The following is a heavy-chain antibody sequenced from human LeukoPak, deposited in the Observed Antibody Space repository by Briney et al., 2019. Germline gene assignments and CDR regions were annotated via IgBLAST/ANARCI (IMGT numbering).Heavy chain of an antibody. Sequence: GGSLRLSCAASGFTFSDYYMSWICQAPGKGLEWVSYISSSGSTIYYADSVKGRFTISRDNAKNSLYLQMNSLRAEDTAVYYCARVGYCSSTSCYTPLDYWGQGTLVTVSS. V-gene: IGHV3-11*01. J-gene: IGHJ4*02. CDR3: ARVGYCSSTSCYTPLDY. D-gene: IGHD2-2*02. CDR1: GFTFSDYY. CDR2: ISSSGSTI.